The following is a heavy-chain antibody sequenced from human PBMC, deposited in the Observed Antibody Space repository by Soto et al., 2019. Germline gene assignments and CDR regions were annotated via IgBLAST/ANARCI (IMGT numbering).Heavy chain of an antibody. CDR2: ISSSGSTI. CDR3: ASTGYYDALDI. V-gene: IGHV3-11*01. J-gene: IGHJ3*02. Sequence: GGSLRLSCAVSGFTFSAYYMSWIRQAPGKGLEWVSYISSSGSTIYYADSVKGRFTISRDNAKNSLYLQMNSLRAEDTAVYYCASTGYYDALDIWGQGTTVTVSS. D-gene: IGHD3-9*01. CDR1: GFTFSAYY.